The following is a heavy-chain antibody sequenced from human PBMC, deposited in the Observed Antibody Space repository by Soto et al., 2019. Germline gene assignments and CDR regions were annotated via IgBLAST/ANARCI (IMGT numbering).Heavy chain of an antibody. J-gene: IGHJ4*02. D-gene: IGHD3-22*01. CDR2: IIPIFGTA. Sequence: GGSVEVSCKASGGTFSSYAISWVRQAPGQGLEWMGGIIPIFGTANYAQKFQGRVTITADESTSTAYMELSSLRSEDTAVYYCARDLYDCSGYYYPAFDYLGQGTLLTVSS. CDR3: ARDLYDCSGYYYPAFDY. V-gene: IGHV1-69*13. CDR1: GGTFSSYA.